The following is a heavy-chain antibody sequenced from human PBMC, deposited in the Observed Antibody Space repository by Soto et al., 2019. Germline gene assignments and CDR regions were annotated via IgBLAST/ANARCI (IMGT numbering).Heavy chain of an antibody. V-gene: IGHV4-39*01. CDR2: IYYSGST. D-gene: IGHD6-19*01. J-gene: IGHJ4*02. CDR1: GGSISSSSYY. Sequence: QLQLQESGPGLVKPSETLSLTCTVSGGSISSSSYYWGWIRQPPGKGLEWIGSIYYSGSTYYNPSLKSRVTISVDTSKNQFSLKLSSVTAADTAVYYCASRGLVPRGHYFDYWGQGTLVTVSS. CDR3: ASRGLVPRGHYFDY.